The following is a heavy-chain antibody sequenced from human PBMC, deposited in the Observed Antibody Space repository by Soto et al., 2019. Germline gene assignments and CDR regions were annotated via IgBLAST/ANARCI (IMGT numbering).Heavy chain of an antibody. D-gene: IGHD3-22*01. CDR3: ERGLGYYSNDYYSAY. CDR2: IIPIFGTA. CDR1: GGTFSRHA. V-gene: IGHV1-69*01. Sequence: QVQLVQSGAEVRKPGSSVKVSCQASGGTFSRHAISWVRQAPGQGLEWMGGIIPIFGTANHAQKFQGRVTIIADESTSRVYMELSSLRSEDTAMYYCERGLGYYSNDYYSAYCGQGTLVIVST. J-gene: IGHJ4*02.